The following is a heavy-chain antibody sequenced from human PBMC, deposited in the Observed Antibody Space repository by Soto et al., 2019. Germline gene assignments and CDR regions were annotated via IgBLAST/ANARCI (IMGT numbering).Heavy chain of an antibody. CDR2: ISSTANYI. Sequence: PGGSLRLSCAASGFTFTRYSMNWVRQAPGEGLEWVSSISSTANYIYYADSMKGRFTVSRDNAKNSVYLEMNSLSAEDTAVYYCARESADLTSNFDYWGQGTLVTVSS. J-gene: IGHJ4*02. CDR1: GFTFTRYS. CDR3: ARESADLTSNFDY. V-gene: IGHV3-21*01.